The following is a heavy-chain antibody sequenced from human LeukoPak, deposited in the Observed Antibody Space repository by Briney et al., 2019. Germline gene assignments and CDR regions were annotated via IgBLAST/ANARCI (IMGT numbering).Heavy chain of an antibody. CDR2: INPSGGST. V-gene: IGHV1-46*01. CDR3: ATAVGASIGWFDP. CDR1: GYTFTSYY. Sequence: RASVKVSCKSSGYTFTSYYMHWVRQPPGQGLEWMGIINPSGGSTSYAQKFQGRVTITRDMSTSTVYMDLSSLRSEDTAVYYCATAVGASIGWFDPWGKGTLVTVSS. J-gene: IGHJ5*02. D-gene: IGHD1-26*01.